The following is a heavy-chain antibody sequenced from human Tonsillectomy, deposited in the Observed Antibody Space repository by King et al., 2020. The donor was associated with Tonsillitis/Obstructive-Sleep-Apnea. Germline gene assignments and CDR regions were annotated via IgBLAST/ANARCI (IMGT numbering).Heavy chain of an antibody. V-gene: IGHV1-24*01. Sequence: QLVQSGAEVKKPGASVKVSCKVSGYTLTELSMHWGRQAPGKGLEWMGGFDPENVETIYAQKFQGRGTMTGDTSTDTAYMELSSLRSEDTAVYYCATVVRSSSSAYYFDYWGQGTLVTVSS. CDR1: GYTLTELS. D-gene: IGHD6-6*01. J-gene: IGHJ4*02. CDR3: ATVVRSSSSAYYFDY. CDR2: FDPENVET.